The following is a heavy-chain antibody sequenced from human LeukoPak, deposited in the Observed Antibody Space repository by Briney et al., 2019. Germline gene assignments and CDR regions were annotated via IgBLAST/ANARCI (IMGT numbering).Heavy chain of an antibody. D-gene: IGHD5-12*01. J-gene: IGHJ3*02. CDR1: GFTFSTHW. CDR3: ARDHGGYDDAFDI. CDR2: INPDGSER. V-gene: IGHV3-7*03. Sequence: GGSLRLSCAASGFTFSTHWMSWVRQAPGKGLEWVTNINPDGSERHYVDSVEGRFTISRDNAKNSLYLQMNSLRAEDTAVYYCARDHGGYDDAFDIWGQGTMVTVSS.